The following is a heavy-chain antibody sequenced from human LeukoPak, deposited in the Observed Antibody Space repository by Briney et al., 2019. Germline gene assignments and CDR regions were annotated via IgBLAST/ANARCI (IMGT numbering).Heavy chain of an antibody. CDR2: IIPIFGTA. D-gene: IGHD3-16*01. V-gene: IGHV1-69*13. CDR3: ARLSGDYAAADAFDI. CDR1: GGTFSSYA. Sequence: SVKVSCKASGGTFSSYAISWVRQAPGQGLEWMGGIIPIFGTANYAQKFQGRVTITADESTSTAYMELSSLRSDDTAVYYCARLSGDYAAADAFDIWGQGTMVTVSS. J-gene: IGHJ3*02.